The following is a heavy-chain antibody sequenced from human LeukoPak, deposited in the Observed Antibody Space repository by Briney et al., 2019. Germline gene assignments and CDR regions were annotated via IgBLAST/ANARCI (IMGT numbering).Heavy chain of an antibody. CDR1: GGSISSYY. CDR3: ARDHLGGYSYAQYFDY. CDR2: IYYSGST. D-gene: IGHD5-18*01. V-gene: IGHV4-59*12. J-gene: IGHJ4*02. Sequence: SETLSLTCTVSGGSISSYYWSWIRQPPGKGLEWIGYIYYSGSTNYNPSLKSRVTISVDTSKNQFSLKLSSVTAADTAVYYCARDHLGGYSYAQYFDYWGQGTLVTVSS.